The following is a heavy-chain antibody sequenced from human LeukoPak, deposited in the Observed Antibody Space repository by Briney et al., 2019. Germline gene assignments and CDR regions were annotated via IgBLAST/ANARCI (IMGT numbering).Heavy chain of an antibody. J-gene: IGHJ3*02. CDR1: GYSISSGYY. V-gene: IGHV4-38-2*02. D-gene: IGHD6-13*01. Sequence: PSETLSLTCTVSGYSISSGYYWGWIRQPPGKGLEWIGSIYHSGRTFYNPSLKSRVTISVDTSKNQFSLKLSSVTAADTAVYYCASATAAGRGYAFDIWGQGTMVTVSS. CDR2: IYHSGRT. CDR3: ASATAAGRGYAFDI.